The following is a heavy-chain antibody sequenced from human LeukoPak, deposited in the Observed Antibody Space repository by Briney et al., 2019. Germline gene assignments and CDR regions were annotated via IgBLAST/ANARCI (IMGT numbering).Heavy chain of an antibody. CDR1: GYTFTSYD. J-gene: IGHJ3*02. CDR3: ARESGELDAFDI. D-gene: IGHD3-10*01. Sequence: ASVKVSCKASGYTFTSYDMHWVRQAPGQGLEWMGIINPSGGSTSYAQKFQGRVTMTRDMSTSTVYMELSSLRSEDTAVYYCARESGELDAFDIWGQGTMVTVSS. CDR2: INPSGGST. V-gene: IGHV1-46*01.